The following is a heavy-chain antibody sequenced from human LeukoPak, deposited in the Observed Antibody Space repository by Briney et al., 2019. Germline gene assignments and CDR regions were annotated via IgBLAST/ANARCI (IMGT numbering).Heavy chain of an antibody. D-gene: IGHD6-19*01. Sequence: ASVKVSCKASGYTFTGYYIHWVRQAPGQGLEWMGWINPNSGGTNYAQKFQGRVTMTRDTSISTAYMELSRLRSDDTAVYYRARGRVAVAADFDYWGQGTLVTVSS. CDR2: INPNSGGT. CDR3: ARGRVAVAADFDY. V-gene: IGHV1-2*02. CDR1: GYTFTGYY. J-gene: IGHJ4*02.